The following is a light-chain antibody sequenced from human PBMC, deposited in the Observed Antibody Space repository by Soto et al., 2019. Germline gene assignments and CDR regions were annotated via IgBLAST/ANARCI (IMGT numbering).Light chain of an antibody. CDR1: GSDVGGYDY. J-gene: IGLJ1*01. Sequence: QSVLTQPASVSGSPGQSITISCTGTGSDVGGYDYVSWYQQFPGKAPKLMIYEVSNRPSGVSNRFSGSKSGNTASLTIAGLRAEDEANYYCSSFTSSRGLPYVFGTGTKVTVL. CDR3: SSFTSSRGLPYV. V-gene: IGLV2-14*01. CDR2: EVS.